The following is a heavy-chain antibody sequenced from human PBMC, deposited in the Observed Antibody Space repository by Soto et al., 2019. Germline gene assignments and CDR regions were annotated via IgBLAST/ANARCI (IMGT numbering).Heavy chain of an antibody. J-gene: IGHJ6*02. CDR2: ISYDGSNK. V-gene: IGHV3-30*18. D-gene: IGHD6-13*01. CDR1: GFTFSSYG. CDR3: SKDKGQYIRRWYAAYYYYYGMDV. Sequence: GGSLRLSCAASGFTFSSYGMHWFRQAPGKGLEWVAVISYDGSNKYYADSVKGRFTISRDNSKNTLYLQMNSLRAEDTAVYYYSKDKGQYIRRWYAAYYYYYGMDVWGQGTTVTVS.